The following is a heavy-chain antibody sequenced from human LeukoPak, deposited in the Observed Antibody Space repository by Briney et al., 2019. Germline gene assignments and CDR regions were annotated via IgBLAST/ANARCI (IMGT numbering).Heavy chain of an antibody. CDR3: AKDFGRPGMGDYVTY. V-gene: IGHV1-2*02. D-gene: IGHD4-17*01. CDR1: GYTFTGYY. CDR2: INPNSGGT. Sequence: GASVKVSCKASGYTFTGYYMHWVRQAPGQGLEWRGWINPNSGGTNYAQKCQGRVTMTRDTSISTAYMELSRLRSDDTAVYYCAKDFGRPGMGDYVTYWGQGTMVTVSS. J-gene: IGHJ4*02.